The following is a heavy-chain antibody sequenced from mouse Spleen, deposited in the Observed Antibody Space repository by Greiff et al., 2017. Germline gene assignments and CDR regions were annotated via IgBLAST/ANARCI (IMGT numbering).Heavy chain of an antibody. CDR2: IYPGDGDT. CDR3: ARDGNYASAMDY. CDR1: GYAFSSSW. Sequence: VHLVESGPELVKPGASVKISCKASGYAFSSSWMNWVKQRPGKGLEWLGRIYPGDGDTNYNGKFKGKATLTADKSSSTAYMQLSSLTSEDSAVYFCARDGNYASAMDYWGQGTSVTVSS. D-gene: IGHD2-1*01. V-gene: IGHV1-82*01. J-gene: IGHJ4*01.